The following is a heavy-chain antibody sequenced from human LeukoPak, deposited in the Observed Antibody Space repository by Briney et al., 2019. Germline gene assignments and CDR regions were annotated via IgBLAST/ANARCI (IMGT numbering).Heavy chain of an antibody. CDR3: ARGQYDILTGYSAYWGSSAYYYYGMDV. CDR1: GYTFTSYY. D-gene: IGHD3-9*01. V-gene: IGHV1-46*01. CDR2: INPSGGST. Sequence: ASVKVSCKASGYTFTSYYMHWVRQAPGQGLEWMGIINPSGGSTSYAQKFQGRVTMTRDTSTSTVYMELSSLRSEDTAVYYCARGQYDILTGYSAYWGSSAYYYYGMDVRGQGTTVTVSS. J-gene: IGHJ6*02.